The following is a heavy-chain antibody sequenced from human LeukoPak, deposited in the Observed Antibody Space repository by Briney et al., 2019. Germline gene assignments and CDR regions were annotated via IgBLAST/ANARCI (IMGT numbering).Heavy chain of an antibody. CDR1: GDSVSSNSAA. V-gene: IGHV6-1*01. Sequence: SQTLSLTCAISGDSVSSNSAAWPWIRQSPSRGLEWLGRTYYRSKWYNDYAGAVKSRITLNPDTSKTQFPLQLNSVTPEDTAIYYCVRDRTWALRAFDIWGQGTMVTVSS. CDR3: VRDRTWALRAFDI. D-gene: IGHD2-2*01. J-gene: IGHJ3*02. CDR2: TYYRSKWYN.